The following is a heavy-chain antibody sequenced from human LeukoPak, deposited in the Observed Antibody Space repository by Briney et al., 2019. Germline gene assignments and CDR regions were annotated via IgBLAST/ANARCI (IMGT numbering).Heavy chain of an antibody. Sequence: PGGSLRLSCAASGFTFSSYGMHSVRQAPGKGLEWVAFIRYDGSNKYYADSVKGRFTISRDNSKNTLYLQMNSLRAEDTAVYYCATFTAMVNWFDPWGQGTLVTVSS. CDR1: GFTFSSYG. J-gene: IGHJ5*02. D-gene: IGHD5-18*01. V-gene: IGHV3-30*02. CDR3: ATFTAMVNWFDP. CDR2: IRYDGSNK.